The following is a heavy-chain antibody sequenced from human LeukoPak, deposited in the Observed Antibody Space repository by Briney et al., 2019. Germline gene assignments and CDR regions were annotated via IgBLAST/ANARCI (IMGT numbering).Heavy chain of an antibody. CDR3: ARGARQGFTMIIVPFFYFDL. Sequence: PSQTLSLTCTVSGVSISSGAYDWGWIRQHPKRGLEWVGYINPSGSTYYNPSLGSRVAMSVDTSKNLFSLNLSSVTAADSAVYYCARGARQGFTMIIVPFFYFDLWGRGTLVTVSS. J-gene: IGHJ2*01. CDR1: GVSISSGAYD. D-gene: IGHD3-22*01. V-gene: IGHV4-31*03. CDR2: INPSGST.